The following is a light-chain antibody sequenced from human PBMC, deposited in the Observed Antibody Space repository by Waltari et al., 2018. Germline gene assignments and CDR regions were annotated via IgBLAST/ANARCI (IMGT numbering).Light chain of an antibody. CDR2: EVS. Sequence: QSALTQPASVSGSPGQSITISCTGTSSDVGGYNYVSWYQQHPGKAPKLMISEVSNRPSGVPNRFSGSKSGNTASLTTSGLQAEDEADYYCSSYTSSSTLVVFGGGTKLTVL. CDR3: SSYTSSSTLVV. J-gene: IGLJ2*01. V-gene: IGLV2-14*01. CDR1: SSDVGGYNY.